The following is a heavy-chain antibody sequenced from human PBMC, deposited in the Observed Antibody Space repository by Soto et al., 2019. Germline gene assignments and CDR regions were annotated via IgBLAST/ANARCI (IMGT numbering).Heavy chain of an antibody. V-gene: IGHV3-33*01. D-gene: IGHD3-10*01. CDR1: GFTFSSYG. J-gene: IGHJ6*02. CDR3: ARDRGVSPPNYYYYGMDV. CDR2: IWYDGSNK. Sequence: SLRLSCAASGFTFSSYGMHWVRQAPGKGLEWVAVIWYDGSNKYYADSVKGRFTISTDNSKNTLYLQMNSLRAEDTAVYYCARDRGVSPPNYYYYGMDVWGQGTTVTVSS.